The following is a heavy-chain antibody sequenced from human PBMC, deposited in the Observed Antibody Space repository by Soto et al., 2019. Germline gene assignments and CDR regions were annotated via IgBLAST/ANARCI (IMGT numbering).Heavy chain of an antibody. Sequence: QVQLVQSGAEVKKPGASVKVSCKASGYTFTSYGISWVRQAPGQGLEWMGWISAYNGNTNYAQKLQGRVTMTTDTSTSTAYRELRSLRSDDTAVYYCARDFFMVRGIVSGRADIWGQGTMVTVSS. CDR3: ARDFFMVRGIVSGRADI. V-gene: IGHV1-18*01. J-gene: IGHJ3*02. CDR1: GYTFTSYG. CDR2: ISAYNGNT. D-gene: IGHD3-10*01.